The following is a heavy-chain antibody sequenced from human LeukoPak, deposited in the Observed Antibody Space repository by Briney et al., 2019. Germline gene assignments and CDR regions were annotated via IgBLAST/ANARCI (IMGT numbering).Heavy chain of an antibody. CDR1: GFTFSNFE. CDR3: ARGFGMAYYYYSMDV. Sequence: GGSLRLSCAASGFTFSNFEMNWVRQAPGKGLEWVSYIDNSGSTIFYADSVKGRFSISRDNAKNSLFLQMNGLRAEDTAVYYCARGFGMAYYYYSMDVWGKGTTVTISS. V-gene: IGHV3-48*03. J-gene: IGHJ6*03. D-gene: IGHD3-16*01. CDR2: IDNSGSTI.